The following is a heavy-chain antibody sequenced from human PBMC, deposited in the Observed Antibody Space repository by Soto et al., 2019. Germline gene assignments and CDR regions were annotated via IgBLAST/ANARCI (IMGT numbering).Heavy chain of an antibody. V-gene: IGHV3-43*01. D-gene: IGHD6-19*01. CDR3: AKDIAGSGWYSLDY. J-gene: IGHJ4*02. CDR2: ISWDGGST. Sequence: EVQLVESGGVVVQPGGSLRLSCAVSGFTFDDYTMHWVRQAPEKGLEWLSLISWDGGSTYYADSVKGRFTISRDNSKNSLFLQMNSLRAEDTALYYCAKDIAGSGWYSLDYWGQGTLVTVSS. CDR1: GFTFDDYT.